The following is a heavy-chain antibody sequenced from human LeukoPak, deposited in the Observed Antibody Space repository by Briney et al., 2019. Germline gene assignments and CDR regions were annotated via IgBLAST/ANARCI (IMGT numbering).Heavy chain of an antibody. CDR2: IIPIFGTA. CDR1: GGTFSSYA. CDR3: ASTQGYSYGFNWFDP. J-gene: IGHJ5*02. D-gene: IGHD5-18*01. V-gene: IGHV1-69*15. Sequence: ASVTVSCKASGGTFSSYAISWVRQAPAPGIEWVGRIIPIFGTANYAQKFQGRVTSTPDESTSTAYMEPSSLRSEDTAVYYCASTQGYSYGFNWFDPWGQGTLVTVSS.